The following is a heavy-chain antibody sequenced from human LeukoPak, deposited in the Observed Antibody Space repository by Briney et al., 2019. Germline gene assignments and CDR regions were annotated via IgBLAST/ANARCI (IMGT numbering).Heavy chain of an antibody. Sequence: GSLRLSCAASGFTFSSYGMHWVRQAPGKGLEWVAVISYDGSNKYYADSVKGRFTISRDNSKNTLYLQMNSLRAEDTAVYYCAKRDFDYWGQGTLVTVSS. CDR3: AKRDFDY. CDR1: GFTFSSYG. CDR2: ISYDGSNK. J-gene: IGHJ4*02. V-gene: IGHV3-30*18.